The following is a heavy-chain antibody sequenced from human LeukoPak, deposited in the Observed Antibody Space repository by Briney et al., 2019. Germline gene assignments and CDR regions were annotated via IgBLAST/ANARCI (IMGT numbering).Heavy chain of an antibody. V-gene: IGHV4-34*01. J-gene: IGHJ4*02. CDR3: ARQLYGSDY. Sequence: PSETLSLTCDVSGVSFSTYYWSWIRQSPEKGLEWIGEVNHSGYTNLNPSLKSRVNISVDTSKNQFSLKLSSLTAADTAVYYCARQLYGSDYWGQGTLVTVSS. D-gene: IGHD4-17*01. CDR2: VNHSGYT. CDR1: GVSFSTYY.